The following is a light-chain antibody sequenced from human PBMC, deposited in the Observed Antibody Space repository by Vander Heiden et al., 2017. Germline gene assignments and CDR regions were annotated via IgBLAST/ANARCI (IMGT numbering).Light chain of an antibody. CDR3: QQYNSYIT. CDR2: KAS. V-gene: IGKV1-5*03. J-gene: IGKJ5*01. CDR1: QSISSW. Sequence: DIQLTQSPSPLSTPVGDRATISWRTSQSISSWLAWNQQKPGKAPKLLIDKASSLESGVPTRFSGSGSVTEFTLTISSLQPDDFATYYCQQYNSYITFGQGTRLEIK.